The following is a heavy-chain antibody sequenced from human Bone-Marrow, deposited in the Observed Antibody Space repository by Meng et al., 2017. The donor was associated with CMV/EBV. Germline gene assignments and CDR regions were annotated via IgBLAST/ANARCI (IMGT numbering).Heavy chain of an antibody. Sequence: SGFTFSSYGMHWVRQAPGMGLEWVAVIWYDGSNKYYADSVKGRFTISRDNSKNTLYLQMNSLRAEDTAVYYCASSSLGYCSSTSCHDYWGQGTLVTVSS. V-gene: IGHV3-33*01. CDR1: GFTFSSYG. CDR3: ASSSLGYCSSTSCHDY. CDR2: IWYDGSNK. D-gene: IGHD2-2*01. J-gene: IGHJ4*02.